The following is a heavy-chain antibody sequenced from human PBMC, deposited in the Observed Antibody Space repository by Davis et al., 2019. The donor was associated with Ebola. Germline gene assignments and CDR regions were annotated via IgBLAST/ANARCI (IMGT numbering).Heavy chain of an antibody. CDR1: GFTFSSYG. Sequence: GGSLRLSCAASGFTFSSYGMHWVRQAPGKGLEWVAVIWYDGSNKYYADSVKGRFTISRDNSKNTLYLQMNGLTSEDTAVYYCARGGYSYGYGLDYWGQGSLVTVSS. J-gene: IGHJ4*02. CDR2: IWYDGSNK. V-gene: IGHV3-33*01. D-gene: IGHD5-18*01. CDR3: ARGGYSYGYGLDY.